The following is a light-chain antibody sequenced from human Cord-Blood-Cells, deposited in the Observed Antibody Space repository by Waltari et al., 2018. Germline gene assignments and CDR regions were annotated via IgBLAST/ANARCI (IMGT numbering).Light chain of an antibody. CDR2: DAS. V-gene: IGKV3-11*01. Sequence: EIVLTQSPATLSFSPGERATLSCRARQSVSSYLAWYQQKPGQAPRLLIYDASNGATGIPARFSGSGSGTDFTLTISSLEPEDFAVYYCQQRSNWIFTFGPGTKVDIK. J-gene: IGKJ3*01. CDR1: QSVSSY. CDR3: QQRSNWIFT.